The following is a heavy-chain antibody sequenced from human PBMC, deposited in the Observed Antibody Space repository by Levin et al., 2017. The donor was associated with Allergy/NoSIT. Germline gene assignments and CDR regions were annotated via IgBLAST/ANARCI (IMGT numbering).Heavy chain of an antibody. D-gene: IGHD5-24*01. CDR3: AREVWEMAFDY. V-gene: IGHV3-30-3*01. CDR2: ISYDGSNK. CDR1: GFTFSSYA. Sequence: GGSLRLSCAASGFTFSSYAMHWVRQAPGKGLEWVAVISYDGSNKYYADSVKGRFTISRDNSKNTLYLQMNSLRAEDTAVYYCAREVWEMAFDYWGQGTLVTVSS. J-gene: IGHJ4*02.